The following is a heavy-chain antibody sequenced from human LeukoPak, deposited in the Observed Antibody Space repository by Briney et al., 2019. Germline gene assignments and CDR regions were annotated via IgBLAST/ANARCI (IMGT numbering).Heavy chain of an antibody. CDR2: INPHSGGT. Sequence: GASVKVSFKASGYTFTAYYMHWVRQAPGQGLEWMGWINPHSGGTNYAQKFQGRVTMTWDTSITTAYMELSSLTSDDTAVYYCARDLDSSWTGYFQPWGQGTLVTVSS. CDR3: ARDLDSSWTGYFQP. V-gene: IGHV1-2*02. J-gene: IGHJ1*01. D-gene: IGHD6-13*01. CDR1: GYTFTAYY.